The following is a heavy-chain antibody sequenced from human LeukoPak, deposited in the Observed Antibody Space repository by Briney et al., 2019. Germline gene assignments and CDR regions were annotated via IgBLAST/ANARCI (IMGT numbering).Heavy chain of an antibody. J-gene: IGHJ4*02. D-gene: IGHD4-17*01. CDR2: ISSSGSTI. CDR3: ARDPTLVTTVTYYFDY. V-gene: IGHV3-48*03. CDR1: GFTFSSYE. Sequence: PEGSLRLSCAASGFTFSSYEMNWVRQAPGKGLEWVSYISSSGSTIYYADSVKGRFTISRDNAKNSLYLQMNSLRAEDTAVYYCARDPTLVTTVTYYFDYWGQGTLVTVSS.